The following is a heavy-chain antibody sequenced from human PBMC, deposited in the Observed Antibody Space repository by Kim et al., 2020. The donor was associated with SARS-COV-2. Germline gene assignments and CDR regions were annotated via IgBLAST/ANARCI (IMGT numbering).Heavy chain of an antibody. Sequence: SETLSLTCIVSGGSISNNYWSWIRQPPGKGLEWIGYISYSGNTNYNPSLKSRVTISVDTSKNQFSLNLRSVTAADTAVYYCARRMYKWNDSGDLRVPVTDYWGQGTLVTVSS. CDR3: ARRMYKWNDSGDLRVPVTDY. V-gene: IGHV4-59*08. CDR2: ISYSGNT. CDR1: GGSISNNY. D-gene: IGHD1-20*01. J-gene: IGHJ4*02.